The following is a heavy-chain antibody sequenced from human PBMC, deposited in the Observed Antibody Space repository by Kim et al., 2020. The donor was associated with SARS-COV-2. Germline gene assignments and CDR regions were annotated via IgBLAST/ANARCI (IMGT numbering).Heavy chain of an antibody. CDR1: GGSISNYY. CDR2: IYYSGNT. J-gene: IGHJ4*02. V-gene: IGHV4-59*01. CDR3: TRKGDFFDY. Sequence: SETLSLTCTVSGGSISNYYWSWIRQPPGMGLEWIGYIYYSGNTNYNPSLKSRVTISVDTSKNEFSLKLSSVTAADTAVYYCTRKGDFFDYWGQGALVTVSS.